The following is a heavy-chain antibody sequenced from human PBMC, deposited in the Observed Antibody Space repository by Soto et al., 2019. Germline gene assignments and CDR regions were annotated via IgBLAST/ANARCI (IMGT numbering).Heavy chain of an antibody. CDR1: GFTFSSYW. CDR3: ARDARYYYMDV. D-gene: IGHD6-6*01. J-gene: IGHJ6*03. CDR2: INNDGSST. Sequence: EVQLVESGGGVVQPGGSLRLSCSASGFTFSSYWMHGVRQAPGKGLVWVSHINNDGSSTIYADSVRGRFTISRDNAKNTLYLEMNGLRAEDTAVYFCARDARYYYMDVWGKGTTVTVSS. V-gene: IGHV3-74*01.